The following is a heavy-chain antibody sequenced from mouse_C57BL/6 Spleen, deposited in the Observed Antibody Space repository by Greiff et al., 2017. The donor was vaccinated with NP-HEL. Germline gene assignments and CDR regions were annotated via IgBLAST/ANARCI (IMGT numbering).Heavy chain of an antibody. Sequence: QVQLQQSGAELVKPGASVKISCKASGYAFSSYWMNWVKQRPGKGLEWLGQIYPGDGDTNYNGKFKGKATLTADKSSSTAYMQLSSLTSEDSAVYFCARYDYDGHYYAMDYWGQGTSVTVSS. V-gene: IGHV1-80*01. D-gene: IGHD2-4*01. J-gene: IGHJ4*01. CDR2: IYPGDGDT. CDR3: ARYDYDGHYYAMDY. CDR1: GYAFSSYW.